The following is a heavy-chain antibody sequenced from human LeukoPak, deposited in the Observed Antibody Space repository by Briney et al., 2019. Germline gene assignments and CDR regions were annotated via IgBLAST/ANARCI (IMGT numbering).Heavy chain of an antibody. CDR3: VREGYYFDF. V-gene: IGHV6-1*01. CDR1: GDRVTSNSAA. CDR2: TYYRSKWYN. J-gene: IGHJ4*02. D-gene: IGHD6-13*01. Sequence: SQTLSLTCAISGDRVTSNSAAWNWIRQSPLRGLEWLGKTYYRSKWYNDYAISVKSRITINPDTSKNQFSLQLNSVTPEDTALYYCVREGYYFDFWGQGTPVTVSS.